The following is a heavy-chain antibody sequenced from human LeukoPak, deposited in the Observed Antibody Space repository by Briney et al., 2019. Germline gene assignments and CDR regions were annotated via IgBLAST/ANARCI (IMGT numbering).Heavy chain of an antibody. J-gene: IGHJ4*02. CDR1: VYTFTSYG. Sequence: GASVMVSCNASVYTFTSYGISWVRQAPGQGLEWMGWISAYNGNTNYAQKFQGRVTMTTDTSTSTAYMELRSLRSDDTAVYYCARDPLIVGESAATPWTLRYWGQGTLVTVSS. CDR2: ISAYNGNT. D-gene: IGHD2-2*01. V-gene: IGHV1-18*01. CDR3: ARDPLIVGESAATPWTLRY.